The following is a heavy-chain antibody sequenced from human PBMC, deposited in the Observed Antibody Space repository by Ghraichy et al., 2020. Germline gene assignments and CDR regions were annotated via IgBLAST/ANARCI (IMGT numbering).Heavy chain of an antibody. V-gene: IGHV5-51*01. CDR3: VRRYASYIDN. CDR1: GYSFSTYY. D-gene: IGHD3-10*01. J-gene: IGHJ4*02. CDR2: IFPSDSGT. Sequence: GESLNISCQTSGYSFSTYYIAWVRQRPGKGLEWMGIIFPSDSGTTYSPSFEGQVTISVDKSTKTAYLQWRTLKASDSATYYCVRRYASYIDNWGQGTLVTVSS.